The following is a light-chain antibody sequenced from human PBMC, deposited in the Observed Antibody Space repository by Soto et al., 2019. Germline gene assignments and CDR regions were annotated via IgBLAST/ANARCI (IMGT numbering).Light chain of an antibody. V-gene: IGKV1-39*01. CDR3: QQRGT. Sequence: DIQMTQSPSSLSASVGDRVTITCRASQSISSYLNWYQQKPGKAPKLLIYAASSLQSGVPSRFSDSGSGTDFTLTISSLQPEDFATYYCQQRGTFGQGTKLEIK. CDR2: AAS. J-gene: IGKJ2*02. CDR1: QSISSY.